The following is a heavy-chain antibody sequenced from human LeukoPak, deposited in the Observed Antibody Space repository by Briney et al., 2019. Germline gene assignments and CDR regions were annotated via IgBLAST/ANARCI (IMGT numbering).Heavy chain of an antibody. CDR3: ARDGAAAGNYYYYGMDV. J-gene: IGHJ6*02. V-gene: IGHV1-69*13. D-gene: IGHD6-13*01. CDR2: IIPIFGTA. Sequence: ASVTVSCKASGGTFSSYAISWVRQAPGQGLEWMGGIIPIFGTANYAQKFQGRVTITADESTSTAYMELSSLRSEDTAVYYCARDGAAAGNYYYYGMDVWGQGTTVTVSS. CDR1: GGTFSSYA.